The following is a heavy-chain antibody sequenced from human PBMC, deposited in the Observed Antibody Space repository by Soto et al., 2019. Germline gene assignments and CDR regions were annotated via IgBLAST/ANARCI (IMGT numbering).Heavy chain of an antibody. J-gene: IGHJ6*03. CDR1: GYTFTGYY. CDR2: INPNSGGT. V-gene: IGHV1-2*02. Sequence: ASVKVSCKASGYTFTGYYMHWVRQAPGQGLEWMGWINPNSGGTNYAQKLQGRVTITRDTSASTAYMELSSLRSEDTAVYYCARGYCSSTSCRNYYYYYMDVWGKGTTVTVSS. CDR3: ARGYCSSTSCRNYYYYYMDV. D-gene: IGHD2-2*01.